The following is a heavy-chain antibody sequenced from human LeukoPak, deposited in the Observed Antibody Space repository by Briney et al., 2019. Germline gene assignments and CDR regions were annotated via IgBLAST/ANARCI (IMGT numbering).Heavy chain of an antibody. Sequence: PSETLSLTCTVSGASISSYYWSWIRQPPGKGLEWIGNIHYSGSTNSNPSLKSRVTISIDTSKNQFSLKLNSVTAADTAVYYCARARRAGGVGPNYGMDVWGQGTTVTVSS. CDR2: IHYSGST. D-gene: IGHD2-8*02. V-gene: IGHV4-59*01. J-gene: IGHJ6*02. CDR3: ARARRAGGVGPNYGMDV. CDR1: GASISSYY.